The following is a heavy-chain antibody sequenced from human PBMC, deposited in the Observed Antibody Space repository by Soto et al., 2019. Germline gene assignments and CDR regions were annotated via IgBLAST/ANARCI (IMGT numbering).Heavy chain of an antibody. D-gene: IGHD5-12*01. CDR2: IHYSGGT. J-gene: IGHJ4*02. CDR1: GGSMTSGDYY. CDR3: VRGGGYVSGFTF. Sequence: QVQLQESGPGLVKPSQTLSLTCTVSGGSMTSGDYYWTWIRQPPGKGLEWIGDIHYSGGTNYSPSLKSRLTISMDTSKNQFSLELGFVTAADMGVYYCVRGGGYVSGFTFWGQGTLVTVSS. V-gene: IGHV4-30-4*01.